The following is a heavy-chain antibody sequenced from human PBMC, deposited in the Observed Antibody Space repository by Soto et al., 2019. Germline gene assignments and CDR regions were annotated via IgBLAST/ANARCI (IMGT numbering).Heavy chain of an antibody. V-gene: IGHV4-4*08. CDR2: IYSTGYA. CDR1: GGSINNAF. CDR3: ARGNNWFFL. J-gene: IGHJ5*01. Sequence: SETLSLTCLVSGGSINNAFWNWIRHTPGKGLQWVGYIYSTGYAAYNPSLEARATISMDKSRNQVSLRLTSVTAEDTATYYCARGNNWFFLWGQGTPVTVSS.